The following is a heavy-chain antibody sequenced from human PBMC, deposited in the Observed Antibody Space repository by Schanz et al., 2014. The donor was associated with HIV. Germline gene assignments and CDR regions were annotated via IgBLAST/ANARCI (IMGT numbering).Heavy chain of an antibody. Sequence: VQLVESGGCLVKPGGSLRLSCAASGLSFNDAWMTWVRQAPGKGLEWVGRIKSKIDAGTTDYAAPVKGRFTLSRDDSKNTLYLQMKSLKTEDTAVYYCTTENLRSWGQGTLVTVSS. J-gene: IGHJ4*02. V-gene: IGHV3-15*01. CDR2: IKSKIDAGTT. CDR3: TTENLRS. CDR1: GLSFNDAW.